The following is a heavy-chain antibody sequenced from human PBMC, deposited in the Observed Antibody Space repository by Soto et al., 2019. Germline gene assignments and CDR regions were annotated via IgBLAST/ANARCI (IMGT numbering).Heavy chain of an antibody. CDR2: IIPIFGTA. J-gene: IGHJ4*02. V-gene: IGHV1-69*13. D-gene: IGHD3-22*01. CDR3: ARKEGHYYDSSGYYFALYFDY. CDR1: GGTFSSYA. Sequence: SVKVSCKASGGTFSSYAISWVRQAPGQGLEWMGGIIPIFGTANYAQKFQGRVTITADESTSTAYMELSSLRSEDTAVYYCARKEGHYYDSSGYYFALYFDYWGQGTLVTVSS.